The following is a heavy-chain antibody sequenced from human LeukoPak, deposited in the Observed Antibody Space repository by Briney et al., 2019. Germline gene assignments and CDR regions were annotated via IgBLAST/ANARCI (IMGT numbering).Heavy chain of an antibody. CDR2: ISWNSGSI. J-gene: IGHJ5*02. Sequence: GRSLRLSCAASGFTFDDYAMHWVRQAPGKGLEWVSGISWNSGSIGYADSVKGRFTISRDNSKNTLYLQMNSLRAEDTAVYSCAKSMHSSGSGTDWFDPWGQGTLVTVSS. D-gene: IGHD3-10*01. V-gene: IGHV3-9*01. CDR1: GFTFDDYA. CDR3: AKSMHSSGSGTDWFDP.